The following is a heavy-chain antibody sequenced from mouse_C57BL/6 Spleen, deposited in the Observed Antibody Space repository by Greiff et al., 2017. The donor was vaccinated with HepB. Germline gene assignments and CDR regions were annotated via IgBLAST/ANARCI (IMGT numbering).Heavy chain of an antibody. Sequence: EVQLVESGGGLVKPGGSLKLSCAASGFTFSDYGMHWVRQAPEKGLEWVAYISSGSSTIYYADTVKGRFTISRDNAKNTLFLQMTSLRSEDTAMYYCARFYDGYPYAMDYWGQGTSVTVSS. D-gene: IGHD2-3*01. J-gene: IGHJ4*01. V-gene: IGHV5-17*01. CDR2: ISSGSSTI. CDR3: ARFYDGYPYAMDY. CDR1: GFTFSDYG.